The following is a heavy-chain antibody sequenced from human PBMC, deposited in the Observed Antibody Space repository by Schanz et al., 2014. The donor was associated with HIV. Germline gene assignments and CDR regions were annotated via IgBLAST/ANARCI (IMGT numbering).Heavy chain of an antibody. CDR3: ARDLNVGRHFGY. CDR2: IWYDGSNT. D-gene: IGHD1-26*01. V-gene: IGHV3-33*08. CDR1: GFTFDSYG. Sequence: VQLVESGGDLVEPGGSLRLSCAASGFTFDSYGMHWVRQAPGKGLEWVAVIWYDGSNTYYGDSVKGRFTISRDNSKNTLYLQMKSLRVEDTAVYYCARDLNVGRHFGYWGQGALVTVSS. J-gene: IGHJ4*02.